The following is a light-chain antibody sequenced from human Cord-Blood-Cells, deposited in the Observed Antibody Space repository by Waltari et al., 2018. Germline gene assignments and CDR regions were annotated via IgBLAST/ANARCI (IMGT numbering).Light chain of an antibody. CDR2: EVS. CDR1: SSNVGGYNY. Sequence: QSALTQPPSASGSPGQSVTIPCTGTSSNVGGYNYVSCYQQHPGKAPKLMIYEVSKRPSGVPDRFSGSKSGNTASLTVSGLQAEDEADYYCSSYAGSNNVVFGGGTKLTVL. J-gene: IGLJ2*01. CDR3: SSYAGSNNVV. V-gene: IGLV2-8*01.